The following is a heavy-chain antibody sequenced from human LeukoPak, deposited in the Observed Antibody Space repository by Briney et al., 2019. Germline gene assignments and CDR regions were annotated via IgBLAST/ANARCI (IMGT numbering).Heavy chain of an antibody. V-gene: IGHV4-39*01. D-gene: IGHD2-8*01. Sequence: SETLPLTCTVSGGSISGSSYYWGWIRQPPGKGLEWIGSIYYSGSTYYNPSLKSRVTISVDTSKNQFSLKLSSVTAADTAVYYCARGEMPWVRMVCAIFDYWGQGTLVTVSS. CDR3: ARGEMPWVRMVCAIFDY. J-gene: IGHJ4*02. CDR2: IYYSGST. CDR1: GGSISGSSYY.